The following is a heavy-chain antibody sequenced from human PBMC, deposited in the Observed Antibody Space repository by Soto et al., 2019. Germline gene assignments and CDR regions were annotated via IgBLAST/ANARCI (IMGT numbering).Heavy chain of an antibody. V-gene: IGHV3-53*04. CDR3: ARNKVAGPKAYYYYYMDV. Sequence: PGGSLRLSCAASGFTVSSNYMSWVRQAPGKGLEWVSVIYSGGSTYYADSVKGRFTISRHNSKNTLYLQMNSLRAEDTAVYYCARNKVAGPKAYYYYYMDVRGKGTTVTVSS. CDR1: GFTVSSNY. J-gene: IGHJ6*03. D-gene: IGHD6-19*01. CDR2: IYSGGST.